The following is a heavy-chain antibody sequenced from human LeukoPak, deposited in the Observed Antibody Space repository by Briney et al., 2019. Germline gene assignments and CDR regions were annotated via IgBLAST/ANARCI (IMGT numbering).Heavy chain of an antibody. CDR2: ISGSGGST. CDR1: GFTFSCYW. V-gene: IGHV3-23*01. CDR3: AKAIGASSGSYYTD. D-gene: IGHD3-10*01. Sequence: GGSLRLSCAASGFTFSCYWMSWVRQAPGKGLEWVSGISGSGGSTNYADSVKGRFTIARDNSKKTLYLQMNSLRAEDTAVYYCAKAIGASSGSYYTDWGQGTLVTVSS. J-gene: IGHJ4*02.